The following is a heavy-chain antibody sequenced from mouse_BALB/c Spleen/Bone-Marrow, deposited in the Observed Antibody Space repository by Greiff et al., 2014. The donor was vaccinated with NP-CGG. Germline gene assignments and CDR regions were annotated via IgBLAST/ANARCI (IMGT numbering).Heavy chain of an antibody. CDR1: GFTIKDTY. V-gene: IGHV14-3*02. CDR2: IDLANGNT. Sequence: VQLQQSGAELVRPGASVKLSCPASGFTIKDTYMHWVKQRPEQGLEWIGRIDLANGNTKYDPKFQGKATKTADKSSNTAYLQLSSRTSEDTAVYYCAIYYYGSSGFAYWGQGTLVTVSA. CDR3: AIYYYGSSGFAY. J-gene: IGHJ3*01. D-gene: IGHD1-1*01.